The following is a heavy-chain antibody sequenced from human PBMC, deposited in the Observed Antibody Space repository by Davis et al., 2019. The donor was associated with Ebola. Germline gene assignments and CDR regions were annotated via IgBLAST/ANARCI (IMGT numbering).Heavy chain of an antibody. D-gene: IGHD3-9*01. CDR1: GYTFTGYY. CDR2: INPNSGGT. J-gene: IGHJ3*02. V-gene: IGHV1-2*06. Sequence: ASVKVSCKASGYTFTGYYMHWVRQAPGQGLEWMGRINPNSGGTNYAQKFQGRVTMTTDTSTSTAYMELRSLRSDDTAVYYCARESIGTSYDIPTRSAFDIWGQGTMVTVSS. CDR3: ARESIGTSYDIPTRSAFDI.